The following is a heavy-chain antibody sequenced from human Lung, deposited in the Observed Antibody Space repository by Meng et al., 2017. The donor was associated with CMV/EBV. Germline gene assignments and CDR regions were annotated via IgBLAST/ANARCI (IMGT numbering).Heavy chain of an antibody. CDR3: AKAPRADWSVDY. CDR2: INAGNGNT. J-gene: IGHJ4*02. Sequence: QVQLVQSGAEVKKPGASVKVSWKASGYTFTSYTMYWVRQAPGQRLEWMGWINAGNGNTKYSQKFQGRVTMTRDTSARTAYMEVSSLRAEDTAVYYCAKAPRADWSVDYWGQGTLVTVSS. V-gene: IGHV1-3*01. D-gene: IGHD3-9*01. CDR1: GYTFTSYT.